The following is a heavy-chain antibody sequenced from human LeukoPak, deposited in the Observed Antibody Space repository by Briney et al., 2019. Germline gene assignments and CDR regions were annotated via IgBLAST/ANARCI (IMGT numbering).Heavy chain of an antibody. V-gene: IGHV3-23*01. CDR3: AKRGVVIRVFLVGFHKEANYFDY. J-gene: IGHJ4*02. D-gene: IGHD2-21*01. Sequence: RGSLRLSCAVSGITPSNNTMSWGRHSPGEGLGWVAGIIGSGGGTNYAHSVKGPCTISRDNSKNTLYLQMNRLRVEETAVYFCAKRGVVIRVFLVGFHKEANYFDYWGQGALVTVSS. CDR2: IIGSGGGT. CDR1: GITPSNNT.